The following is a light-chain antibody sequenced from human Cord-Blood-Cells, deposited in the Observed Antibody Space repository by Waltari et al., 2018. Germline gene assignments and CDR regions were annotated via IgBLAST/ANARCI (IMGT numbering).Light chain of an antibody. J-gene: IGLJ2*01. Sequence: QSALTQPASVSGSPGQSITISCTGTSSDVGGYNYVSWYQPHPGKAPKLMIYDVSKRPSGVSNRFSVSKSGNTASRTISGLQAEDEADYYCSSYTSSSTVVFGGGTKLTVL. CDR1: SSDVGGYNY. CDR2: DVS. V-gene: IGLV2-14*01. CDR3: SSYTSSSTVV.